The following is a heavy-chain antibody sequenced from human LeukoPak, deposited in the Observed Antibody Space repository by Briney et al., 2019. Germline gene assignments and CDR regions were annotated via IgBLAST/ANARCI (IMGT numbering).Heavy chain of an antibody. CDR2: INHSGST. V-gene: IGHV4-34*01. J-gene: IGHJ4*02. D-gene: IGHD2-21*01. Sequence: SETLSLTCAVYGGSFSGYYCSWIRQPPGKGLEWIGEINHSGSTNYNPSLKSRVTISVDTSKNQFSLKLSSVTAADTAVYYCARDPSWGGPNDYWGQGTLVTVSS. CDR3: ARDPSWGGPNDY. CDR1: GGSFSGYY.